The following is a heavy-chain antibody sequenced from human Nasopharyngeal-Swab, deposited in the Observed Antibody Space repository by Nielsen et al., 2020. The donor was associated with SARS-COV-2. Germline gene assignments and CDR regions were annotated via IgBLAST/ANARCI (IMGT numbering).Heavy chain of an antibody. CDR2: IYGSGST. D-gene: IGHD1-1*01. CDR3: ARDRGVAGTEEEGFDP. Sequence: SETLSLTCTVSGGSINSGGFFWNWIRQHPGKGLEWIGYIYGSGSTYYNLSLKSRVSMSVDTSKNQFSLKLSSVTAADTAVYYCARDRGVAGTEEEGFDPWGQGTLVTVSS. J-gene: IGHJ5*02. V-gene: IGHV4-31*03. CDR1: GGSINSGGFF.